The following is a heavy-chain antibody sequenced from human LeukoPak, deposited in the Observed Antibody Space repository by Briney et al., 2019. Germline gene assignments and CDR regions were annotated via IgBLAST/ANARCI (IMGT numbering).Heavy chain of an antibody. V-gene: IGHV4-34*01. Sequence: SETLSLTCAVYGGSFSGYYWSWIRQPPGKGLEWIGEINHSGSTNYNPSLKSRVTISVDTSKNQFSLKLSSVTAADTAVYYCASHDYGGNPDYWGQGTLVTVSS. J-gene: IGHJ4*02. CDR2: INHSGST. CDR1: GGSFSGYY. CDR3: ASHDYGGNPDY. D-gene: IGHD4-23*01.